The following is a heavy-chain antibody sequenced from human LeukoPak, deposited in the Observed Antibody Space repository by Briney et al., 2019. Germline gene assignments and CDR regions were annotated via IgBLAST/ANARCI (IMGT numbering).Heavy chain of an antibody. V-gene: IGHV1-2*02. Sequence: ASVKVSCKASGYTFTGYYMHWVRQAPGQGLEWMGWINPNSGGTNYAQKFQGRVTITADESTSTAYMELSSLRSEDTAVYYCARSPGYSITNWFDPWGQGTLVTVSS. D-gene: IGHD6-13*01. CDR1: GYTFTGYY. J-gene: IGHJ5*02. CDR2: INPNSGGT. CDR3: ARSPGYSITNWFDP.